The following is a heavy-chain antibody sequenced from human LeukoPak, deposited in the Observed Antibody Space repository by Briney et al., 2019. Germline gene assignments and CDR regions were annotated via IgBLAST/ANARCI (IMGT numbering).Heavy chain of an antibody. Sequence: GGSLRLSCAASGFTFSDYYMSWIRQAPGKGLEWVSYISSSGSAIYYADSVKGRFTISRDNAKNSLYLQMNSLRAEDTAVYYCARVRFYDFWSGAFDYWGQGTLVTVSS. J-gene: IGHJ4*02. V-gene: IGHV3-11*01. CDR3: ARVRFYDFWSGAFDY. CDR1: GFTFSDYY. D-gene: IGHD3-3*01. CDR2: ISSSGSAI.